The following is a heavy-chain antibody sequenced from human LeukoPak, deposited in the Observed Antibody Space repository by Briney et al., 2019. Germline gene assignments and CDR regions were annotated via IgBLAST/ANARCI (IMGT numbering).Heavy chain of an antibody. J-gene: IGHJ4*02. CDR3: ARFHPNWGLDY. CDR2: IYYSGST. D-gene: IGHD7-27*01. Sequence: SETLSLTCTVSGGSISSSSYYWGWIRQPPGKGLEWIGSIYYSGSTYYNPSLKSRVTISVDTSKNQFSLKMTSVTAADTAVYYCARFHPNWGLDYWGQGILVTVSS. V-gene: IGHV4-39*07. CDR1: GGSISSSSYY.